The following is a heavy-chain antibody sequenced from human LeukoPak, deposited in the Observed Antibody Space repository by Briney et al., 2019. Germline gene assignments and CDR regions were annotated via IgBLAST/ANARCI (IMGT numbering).Heavy chain of an antibody. Sequence: GGSLRLSCAASGFTFSSYGMHWVRQAPGKGLEWVAISYDGSNKYYADSVEGRFTISRDNSKNTLFLQMSSLRVEDTAVYYCAKHPGDFTGIVTYYYMDVWGKGTTVTVSS. D-gene: IGHD1-26*01. CDR2: SYDGSNK. CDR3: AKHPGDFTGIVTYYYMDV. J-gene: IGHJ6*03. V-gene: IGHV3-30*18. CDR1: GFTFSSYG.